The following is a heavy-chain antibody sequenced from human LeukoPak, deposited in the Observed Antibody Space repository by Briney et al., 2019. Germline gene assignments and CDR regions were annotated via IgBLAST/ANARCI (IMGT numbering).Heavy chain of an antibody. CDR3: ARDRGYSSSWHTGGFYFDY. D-gene: IGHD6-13*01. V-gene: IGHV6-1*01. CDR1: GDSVSSNSAA. Sequence: SQTLSLTCAISGDSVSSNSAAWNWIRQSPSRGLEWLGRTYYRSKWYNDYAVSVKSRITINPDTSKNQFSLQLNSVTPEDTAVYYCARDRGYSSSWHTGGFYFDYWGQGTLVTVSS. CDR2: TYYRSKWYN. J-gene: IGHJ4*02.